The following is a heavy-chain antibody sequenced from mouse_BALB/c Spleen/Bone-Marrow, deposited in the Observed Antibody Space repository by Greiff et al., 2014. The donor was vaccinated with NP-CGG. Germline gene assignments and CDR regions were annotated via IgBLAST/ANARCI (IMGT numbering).Heavy chain of an antibody. Sequence: VQLQESGAELVKPGASVKLSCKASGYTFTSYYMYWVKQRPGQGLEWIGEINPSNGGTNFNEKFKSKATLTVDKSSSTAYMQLSSLTSEDSAVYYCTRGGWLAMDYRGQGTSVTVSS. D-gene: IGHD2-3*01. J-gene: IGHJ4*01. CDR2: INPSNGGT. CDR3: TRGGWLAMDY. V-gene: IGHV1S81*02. CDR1: GYTFTSYY.